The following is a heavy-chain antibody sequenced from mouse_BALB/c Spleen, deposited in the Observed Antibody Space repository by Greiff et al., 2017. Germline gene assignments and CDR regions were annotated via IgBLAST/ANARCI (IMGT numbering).Heavy chain of an antibody. D-gene: IGHD2-4*01. V-gene: IGHV1-26*01. Sequence: EVQLQQSGPELVKPGASVKISCKASGYSFTGYYMHWVKQSHVKSLEWIGRINPYNGATSYNQNFKDKASLTVDKSSSTAYMELHSLTSEDSAVYYCARSTMIPTGALDYWGQGTSVTVSS. CDR2: INPYNGAT. CDR3: ARSTMIPTGALDY. J-gene: IGHJ4*01. CDR1: GYSFTGYY.